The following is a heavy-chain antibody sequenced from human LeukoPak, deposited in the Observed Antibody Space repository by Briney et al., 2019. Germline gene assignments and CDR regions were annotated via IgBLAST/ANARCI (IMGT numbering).Heavy chain of an antibody. J-gene: IGHJ4*02. CDR1: GGSISSSSYY. V-gene: IGHV4-39*01. D-gene: IGHD4-23*01. Sequence: SETLSLTCTVSGGSISSSSYYWGWIRQPPGKGLEWIGSIYYSGSTYYNPSLKSRVTKSVDTSKNQFSLKLSSVTAADTAVYYCARRYGGNSEGYYFDYWGQGTLVTVSS. CDR3: ARRYGGNSEGYYFDY. CDR2: IYYSGST.